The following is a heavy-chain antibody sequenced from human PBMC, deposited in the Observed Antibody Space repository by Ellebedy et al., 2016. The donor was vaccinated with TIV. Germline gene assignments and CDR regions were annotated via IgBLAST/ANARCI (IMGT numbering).Heavy chain of an antibody. D-gene: IGHD2-15*01. CDR2: IYPGDSDT. Sequence: GESLKISXKGSGYSFTSYWIGWVRQMPGKGLEWMGIIYPGDSDTRYSPSFQGQVTISADKSISTAYLQWSSLKASDTAMYYCARQVVAATAYYYGMDVWGQGTTVTVSS. V-gene: IGHV5-51*01. CDR3: ARQVVAATAYYYGMDV. J-gene: IGHJ6*02. CDR1: GYSFTSYW.